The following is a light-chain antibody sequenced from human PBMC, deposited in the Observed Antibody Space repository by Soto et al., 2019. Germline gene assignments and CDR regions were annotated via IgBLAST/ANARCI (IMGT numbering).Light chain of an antibody. CDR2: GAS. CDR3: QQDSSSPYT. V-gene: IGKV3-20*01. Sequence: EIVLTQSPGTLSLSPGERATLSCRASQSVSSCYLACYQQKPGQPPRLLIYGASITATGIPDRFSGSGSGTDFTITISRLDPEDFAVYYCQQDSSSPYTFGQGTKLEIK. CDR1: QSVSSCY. J-gene: IGKJ2*01.